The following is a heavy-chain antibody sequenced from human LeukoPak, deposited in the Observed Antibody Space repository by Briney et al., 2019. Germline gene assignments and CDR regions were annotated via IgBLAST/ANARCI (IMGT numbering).Heavy chain of an antibody. CDR2: ISSSSSTI. Sequence: QPGGSLRLSCAASGLAFSNYSMNWVRQAPGKGLEWVSYISSSSSTIYYTDSVKGRFTISRDNSKNTLYLQMNSLRAEDTAVYYCAKDWKDYDFWSGYSPDFDYWGQGTLVTVSS. D-gene: IGHD3-3*01. J-gene: IGHJ4*02. CDR1: GLAFSNYS. CDR3: AKDWKDYDFWSGYSPDFDY. V-gene: IGHV3-48*01.